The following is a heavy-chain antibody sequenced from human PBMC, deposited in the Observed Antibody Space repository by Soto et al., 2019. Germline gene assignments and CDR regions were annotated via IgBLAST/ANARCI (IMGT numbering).Heavy chain of an antibody. J-gene: IGHJ4*02. Sequence: GGSLRLSCAASGFTFSDHYMDWVRQAPGKGLEWVGRSRNKANSYKTDYAASVKGRFTISRDDSKNSLYLQMNSLKTEDTAVYYCARVVSMATITDPFDYWGRGTLVTVS. V-gene: IGHV3-72*01. CDR1: GFTFSDHY. CDR2: SRNKANSYKT. D-gene: IGHD5-12*01. CDR3: ARVVSMATITDPFDY.